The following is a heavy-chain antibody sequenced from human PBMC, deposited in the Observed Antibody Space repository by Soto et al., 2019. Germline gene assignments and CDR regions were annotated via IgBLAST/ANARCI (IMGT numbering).Heavy chain of an antibody. CDR2: INHSGST. V-gene: IGHV4-34*01. D-gene: IGHD6-13*01. J-gene: IGHJ6*03. Sequence: SETLSLTCAVYGGSFSGYYWSWIRQPPGKGLEWIGEINHSGSTNYNPSLKSRVTISVDTSKNQFSLKLSSVTAADTAVYYCARVVYSSSPQKRTYYYYMDVWGKGTTVTVSS. CDR3: ARVVYSSSPQKRTYYYYMDV. CDR1: GGSFSGYY.